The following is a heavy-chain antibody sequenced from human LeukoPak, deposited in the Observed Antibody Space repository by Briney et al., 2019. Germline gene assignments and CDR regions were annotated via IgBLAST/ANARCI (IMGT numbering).Heavy chain of an antibody. CDR3: AKDEAYTGRAYYYYGMDV. CDR2: ISGSGGST. CDR1: GFTFSSYA. J-gene: IGHJ6*02. D-gene: IGHD2-21*01. V-gene: IGHV3-23*01. Sequence: PGGSPRLSCAASGFTFSSYAMSWVRQAPGKGLEWVSAISGSGGSTYYADSVKGRFTISRDNSKNTLYLQMNSLRAEDTAVYYCAKDEAYTGRAYYYYGMDVWGQGTTVTVSS.